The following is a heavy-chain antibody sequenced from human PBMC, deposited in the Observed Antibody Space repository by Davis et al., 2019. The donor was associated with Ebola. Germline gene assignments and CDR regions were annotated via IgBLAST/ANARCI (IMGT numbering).Heavy chain of an antibody. CDR3: ARDSHYYDFWSGYLDY. Sequence: GESLKISCAASGFTVSSNYMSWVRQAPGKGLEWVANIKQDGSEKYYVDSVKGRFTISRDNAKNSLYLQMNSLRAEDTAVYYCARDSHYYDFWSGYLDYWGQGTLVTVSS. CDR1: GFTVSSNY. V-gene: IGHV3-7*03. J-gene: IGHJ4*02. CDR2: IKQDGSEK. D-gene: IGHD3-3*01.